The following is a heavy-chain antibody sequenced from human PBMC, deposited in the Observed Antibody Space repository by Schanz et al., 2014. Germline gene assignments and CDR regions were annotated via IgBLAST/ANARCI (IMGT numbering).Heavy chain of an antibody. CDR1: GFTLTSYA. J-gene: IGHJ6*02. D-gene: IGHD1-20*01. CDR2: ISGSGETT. CDR3: ARRITGTHHNPYYHGMDV. V-gene: IGHV3-23*04. Sequence: EVQVVESGGGLVQPGGSLRLSCEASGFTLTSYALTWVRQAPGKGLEWVAGISGSGETTYYADSVKGRFTISRDNSKNALYLQMNSLRAEDTAVYYCARRITGTHHNPYYHGMDVWGQGTTVTVSS.